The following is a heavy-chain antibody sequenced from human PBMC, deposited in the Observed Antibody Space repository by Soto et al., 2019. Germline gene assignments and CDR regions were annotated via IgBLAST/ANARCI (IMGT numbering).Heavy chain of an antibody. CDR3: AREGSIRERLLRAAAGTSHGMDV. Sequence: GESLKISCKGSGYSFTSYWIGWVRQMPGKGLEWMGIIYPGDSDTRYSPSFQGQVTISADKSISTAYLQWSSLKASDTAMYYCAREGSIRERLLRAAAGTSHGMDVWGQGTTVTVSS. CDR2: IYPGDSDT. D-gene: IGHD6-13*01. V-gene: IGHV5-51*01. J-gene: IGHJ6*02. CDR1: GYSFTSYW.